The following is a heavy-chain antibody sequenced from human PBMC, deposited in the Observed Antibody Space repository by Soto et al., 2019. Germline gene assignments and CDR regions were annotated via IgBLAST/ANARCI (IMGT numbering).Heavy chain of an antibody. CDR1: GLSFSNYA. J-gene: IGHJ4*02. CDR3: ARDAQSDSDGFLDY. D-gene: IGHD2-21*02. V-gene: IGHV3-33*01. Sequence: QVQLLESGGGVVQPGRSLRVSCAASGLSFSNYAIHWVRQAPGKGLEWVALIGYDGNYNYYRDSVKGRFTISRDSSRNTLYLQMNSLRAEDTGVYYCARDAQSDSDGFLDYWGQGTLVTVSS. CDR2: IGYDGNYN.